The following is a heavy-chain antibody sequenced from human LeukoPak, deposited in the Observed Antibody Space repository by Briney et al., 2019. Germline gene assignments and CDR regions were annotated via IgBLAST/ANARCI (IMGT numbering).Heavy chain of an antibody. V-gene: IGHV4-30-4*01. CDR3: ARSYPPGSGSYVDY. CDR1: GGSIRSGDYF. CDR2: IDYSGST. D-gene: IGHD3-10*01. J-gene: IGHJ4*02. Sequence: SETLSLTCTVSGGSIRSGDYFWTWIRQPPGKGLEWIGYIDYSGSTYYNPSLKSRLTISPDTSKNQFSLKLTSVTAADTAVYSCARSYPPGSGSYVDYWGQGTLVTVSS.